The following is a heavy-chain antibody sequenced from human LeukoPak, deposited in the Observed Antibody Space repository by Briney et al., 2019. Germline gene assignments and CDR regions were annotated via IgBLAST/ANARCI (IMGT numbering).Heavy chain of an antibody. Sequence: ASVKVSCKASGYTFTSYGISWVRQAPGQGLEWMGWISAYNGNTNYAQKLQGRVTMTTDTSTSTAYMELRSLRSDDTAVYYCARDRDSITIFGVVTYNWFDPWGQGTLITVSS. J-gene: IGHJ5*02. D-gene: IGHD3-3*01. V-gene: IGHV1-18*01. CDR3: ARDRDSITIFGVVTYNWFDP. CDR2: ISAYNGNT. CDR1: GYTFTSYG.